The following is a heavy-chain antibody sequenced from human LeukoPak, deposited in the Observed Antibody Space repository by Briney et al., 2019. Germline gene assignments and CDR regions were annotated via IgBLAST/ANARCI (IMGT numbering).Heavy chain of an antibody. CDR1: GGSISSYY. CDR2: IYYSGST. D-gene: IGHD2-21*02. CDR3: ASKYCGGDCYAWYYGMDV. V-gene: IGHV4-59*01. J-gene: IGHJ6*02. Sequence: KPSETLSLTCTVSGGSISSYYWSWIRQPPGKGLEWIGYIYYSGSTNYNPSLKSRVTISVDTSKNQFSLKLSSVTAAGTAVYYCASKYCGGDCYAWYYGMDVWGQGTTVTVSS.